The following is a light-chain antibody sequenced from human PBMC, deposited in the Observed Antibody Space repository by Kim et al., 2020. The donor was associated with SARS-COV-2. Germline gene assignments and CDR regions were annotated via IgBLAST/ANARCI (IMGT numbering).Light chain of an antibody. CDR2: GAS. J-gene: IGKJ4*01. Sequence: SASVGDRVTITCRASQGISTYLAWYQQKPGKAPQLLIYGASTVQTGVPSRFSGSGSGTDFTLTISYLQPEDSATYYCQQVASYPLTFGGGTKVEI. CDR1: QGISTY. CDR3: QQVASYPLT. V-gene: IGKV1-9*01.